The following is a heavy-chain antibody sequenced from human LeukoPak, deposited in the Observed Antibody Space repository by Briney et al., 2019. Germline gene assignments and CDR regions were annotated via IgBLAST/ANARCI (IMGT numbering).Heavy chain of an antibody. CDR2: ISGDGGST. V-gene: IGHV3-43*02. CDR1: GFTFDAYA. J-gene: IGHJ5*01. CDR3: AKDKGFGDDSGSHS. D-gene: IGHD1-26*01. Sequence: PGGSLRLSCAASGFTFDAYAMHWVRQAPGKGLKWVSLISGDGGSTYYTDSVKGRFTISRDNSKNSLYLQMNSLRTEDTALYYCAKDKGFGDDSGSHSRGQGTLVTVSS.